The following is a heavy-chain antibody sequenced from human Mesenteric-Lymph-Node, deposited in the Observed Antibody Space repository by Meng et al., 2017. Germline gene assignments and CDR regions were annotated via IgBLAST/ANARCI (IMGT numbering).Heavy chain of an antibody. J-gene: IGHJ3*02. CDR3: ARSPPIIYGGNYYGAFDI. CDR1: GDSISGYY. V-gene: IGHV4-4*07. D-gene: IGHD1-26*01. Sequence: SETLSLTCIVSGDSISGYYWSWIRQPAGKGLEWIGRIYTSGSTNYNPSLRSRVTMSVDTSKNQFSLKLTSLTAADTAVYYCARSPPIIYGGNYYGAFDIWGQGTMVTVSS. CDR2: IYTSGST.